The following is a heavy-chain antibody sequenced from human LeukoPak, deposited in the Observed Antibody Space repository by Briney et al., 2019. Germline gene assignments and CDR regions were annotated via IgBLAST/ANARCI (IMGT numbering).Heavy chain of an antibody. CDR2: ISISSATT. J-gene: IGHJ4*02. CDR1: GFTFNNYA. CDR3: AKASDTVTSRNYFDY. D-gene: IGHD4-17*01. V-gene: IGHV3-23*01. Sequence: GGSLRLSCAASGFTFNNYAMSWVRQAPGKGLEWVSTISISSATTYCADSVKGRFTISRDSSKKTLYLQMNSLRAEDTAVYYCAKASDTVTSRNYFDYWGQGTLVTVSS.